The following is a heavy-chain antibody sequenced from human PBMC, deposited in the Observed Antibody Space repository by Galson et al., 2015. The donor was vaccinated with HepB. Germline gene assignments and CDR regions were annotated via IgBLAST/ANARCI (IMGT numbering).Heavy chain of an antibody. Sequence: SLRLSCAASGFIFRSYAMHWVRQAPGKGLEWAAVISHDGSGKYSADSVNGRFTISRDNSKSTLYLQMNSLRAEDTAVYYCSREENHGDYFSPVAFDYWGQGTRVTVSS. D-gene: IGHD4-17*01. V-gene: IGHV3-30-3*01. CDR3: SREENHGDYFSPVAFDY. CDR2: ISHDGSGK. CDR1: GFIFRSYA. J-gene: IGHJ4*02.